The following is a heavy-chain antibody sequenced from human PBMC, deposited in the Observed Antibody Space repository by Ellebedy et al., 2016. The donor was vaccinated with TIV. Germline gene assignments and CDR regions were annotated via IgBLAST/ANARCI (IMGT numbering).Heavy chain of an antibody. CDR1: GYTFTGYY. V-gene: IGHV1-2*02. CDR3: ARVGLRKWGPKQDY. D-gene: IGHD4-17*01. CDR2: INPNSGGT. Sequence: ASVKVSXXASGYTFTGYYMHWVRQAPGQGLEWMGWINPNSGGTNYAQKFQGRVTMTRDTSISTAYMELSRLRSDDTAVYYCARVGLRKWGPKQDYWGQGTLVTVSS. J-gene: IGHJ4*02.